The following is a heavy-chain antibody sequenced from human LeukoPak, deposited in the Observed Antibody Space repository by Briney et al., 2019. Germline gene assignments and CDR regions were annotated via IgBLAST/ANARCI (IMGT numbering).Heavy chain of an antibody. J-gene: IGHJ4*02. CDR3: ARAPDLGYCSSTSCPGRYFDY. D-gene: IGHD2-2*01. CDR1: GFTFSSYW. V-gene: IGHV3-7*01. Sequence: GGSLRLSCAASGFTFSSYWMSWVRQAPGKGLEWVANIKQDGSEKYYVDSVKGRFTISRDNAKNSLYLQMNSLRAEDTAVYYCARAPDLGYCSSTSCPGRYFDYWGQGTLVTVSS. CDR2: IKQDGSEK.